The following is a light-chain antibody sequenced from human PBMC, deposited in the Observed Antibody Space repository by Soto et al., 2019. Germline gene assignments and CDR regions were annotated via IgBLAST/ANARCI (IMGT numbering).Light chain of an antibody. V-gene: IGKV3-15*01. Sequence: IVMTQSPATLSVSPGERATLSCRASQNIYSNVAWYQQRPGQAPRLLIYRASTRAPGIPARFSGSGSGTDFTLTISSLQPDDFATYYCQQYNSYSRTFGQGTKVDIK. CDR2: RAS. CDR1: QNIYSN. J-gene: IGKJ1*01. CDR3: QQYNSYSRT.